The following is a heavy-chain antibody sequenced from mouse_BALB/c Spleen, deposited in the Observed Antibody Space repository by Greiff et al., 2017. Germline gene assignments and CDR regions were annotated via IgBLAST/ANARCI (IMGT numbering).Heavy chain of an antibody. CDR2: ISSGGSYT. CDR1: GFTFSSYG. D-gene: IGHD2-12*01. J-gene: IGHJ4*01. Sequence: EVQLVESGGDLVKPGGSLKLSCAASGFTFSSYGMSWVRQTPDKRLEWVATISSGGSYTYYPDSVKGRFTISRDNAKNTLYLQMSSLKSEDTAMYYCARHDSYEGAMDYWGQGTSVTVSS. CDR3: ARHDSYEGAMDY. V-gene: IGHV5-6*01.